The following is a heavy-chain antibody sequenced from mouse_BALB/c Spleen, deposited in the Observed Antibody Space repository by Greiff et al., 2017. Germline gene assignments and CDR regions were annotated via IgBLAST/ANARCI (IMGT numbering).Heavy chain of an antibody. V-gene: IGHV2-9*02. CDR1: GFSLTSYG. J-gene: IGHJ4*01. Sequence: QVHVKQSGPGLVAPSQSLSITCTVSGFSLTSYGVHWVRQPPGKGLEWLGVIWAGGSTNYNSALMSRLSISKDNSKSQVFLKMNSLQTDDTAMYYCARVYYGSSYDYYAMDYWGQGTSVTVSS. CDR2: IWAGGST. CDR3: ARVYYGSSYDYYAMDY. D-gene: IGHD1-1*01.